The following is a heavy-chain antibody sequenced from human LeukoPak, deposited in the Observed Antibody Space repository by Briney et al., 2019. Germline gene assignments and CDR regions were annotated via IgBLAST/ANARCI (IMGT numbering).Heavy chain of an antibody. V-gene: IGHV3-30*02. CDR3: ARVGSSGWYHGLYYYYYYMDV. D-gene: IGHD6-19*01. Sequence: GGSLRLSCAASGFTFSSYGMHWVRQAPGKGLEWVAFIRYDGSNKYYADSVKGRFTISRDNAKNSLYLQMNSLRAEDTAVYYCARVGSSGWYHGLYYYYYYMDVWGKGTTVTISS. CDR1: GFTFSSYG. J-gene: IGHJ6*03. CDR2: IRYDGSNK.